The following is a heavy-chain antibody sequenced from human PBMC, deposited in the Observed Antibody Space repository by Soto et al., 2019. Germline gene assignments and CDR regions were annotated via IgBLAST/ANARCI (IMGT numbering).Heavy chain of an antibody. CDR2: IYYSGST. J-gene: IGHJ6*02. D-gene: IGHD6-19*01. Sequence: TLSLTCTVSGGSISSYYWSWIRQPPGKGLEWIGYIYYSGSTNYNPSLKSRVTISVDTSKNQFSLKLSSVTAADTAVYYCARDRQVTASSGWYNSFGYYYYGMDVWGQGTTVTVSS. V-gene: IGHV4-59*01. CDR1: GGSISSYY. CDR3: ARDRQVTASSGWYNSFGYYYYGMDV.